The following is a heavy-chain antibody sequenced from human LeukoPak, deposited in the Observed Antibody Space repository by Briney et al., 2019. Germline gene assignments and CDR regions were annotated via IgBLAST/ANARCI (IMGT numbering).Heavy chain of an antibody. D-gene: IGHD2-21*02. CDR3: ARGRRGIGGDLIYGMDV. Sequence: KPSETLSLTCAVYGDSFSGYYWSWIRHPPGRGLGCFGEINHSGSTNYTRSLKSRVTISVDTSKNQFSLKLSSVTAADTAVYYCARGRRGIGGDLIYGMDVWGKGTTVTVSS. J-gene: IGHJ6*04. V-gene: IGHV4-34*01. CDR1: GDSFSGYY. CDR2: INHSGST.